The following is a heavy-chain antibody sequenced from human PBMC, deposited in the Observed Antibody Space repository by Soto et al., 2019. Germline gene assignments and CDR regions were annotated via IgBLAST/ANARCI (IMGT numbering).Heavy chain of an antibody. J-gene: IGHJ4*02. CDR3: TRVSDLEGYDILTGYYGIDY. D-gene: IGHD3-9*01. CDR1: GFTFGDYA. CDR2: IRSKAYGGTT. V-gene: IGHV3-49*03. Sequence: GGSLRLSCTASGFTFGDYAMSWFRQAPGKGLEWVGFIRSKAYGGTTEYAASVKGRFTISRDDSKSIAYLQMNSLKTEDTAVYYCTRVSDLEGYDILTGYYGIDYWGQGTLVTVSS.